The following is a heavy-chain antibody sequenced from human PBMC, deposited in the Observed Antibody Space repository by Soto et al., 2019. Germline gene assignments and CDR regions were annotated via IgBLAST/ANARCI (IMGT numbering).Heavy chain of an antibody. CDR2: IYTSGST. CDR3: ARHRVLEWPSNWFDP. V-gene: IGHV4-4*07. D-gene: IGHD3-3*01. Sequence: PSETLSLTCTVSGGSISSYYWSWIRQPAGKGLEWIGRIYTSGSTNYNPSLKSRVTMSVDTSKNQFSLKLSSVTAADTAVYYCARHRVLEWPSNWFDPWGQGTLVTVS. J-gene: IGHJ5*02. CDR1: GGSISSYY.